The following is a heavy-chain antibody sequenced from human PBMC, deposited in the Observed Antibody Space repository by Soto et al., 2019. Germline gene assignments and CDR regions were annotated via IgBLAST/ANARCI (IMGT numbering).Heavy chain of an antibody. CDR3: ASPGVATIAVFDY. Sequence: VKVPCKASGYTFTGYYMHWVRQAPGQGLEWMGWINPNSGVTNYAQKFQGRVTMTRDTSISTAYMELSRLRSDDTAVYYCASPGVATIAVFDYWGQGTLVTVSS. D-gene: IGHD5-12*01. CDR1: GYTFTGYY. CDR2: INPNSGVT. V-gene: IGHV1-2*02. J-gene: IGHJ4*02.